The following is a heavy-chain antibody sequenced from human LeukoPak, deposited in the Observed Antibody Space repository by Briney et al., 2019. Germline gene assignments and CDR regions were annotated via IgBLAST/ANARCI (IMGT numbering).Heavy chain of an antibody. CDR2: IDPSDSAT. J-gene: IGHJ4*02. V-gene: IGHV5-51*01. Sequence: GESLKISCNASGYRFTSYWIGGLRQMRGKGLEWMGIIDPSDSATRYTPSFQGQVTISVDKSLTTADLQWNSLKASDTAMYYCARQTAMGRSGDYWGQGTLVTVSS. CDR1: GYRFTSYW. D-gene: IGHD5-18*01. CDR3: ARQTAMGRSGDY.